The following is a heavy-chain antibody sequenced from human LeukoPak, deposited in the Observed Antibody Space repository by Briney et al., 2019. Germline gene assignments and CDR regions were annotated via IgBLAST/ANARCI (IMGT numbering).Heavy chain of an antibody. V-gene: IGHV3-23*01. CDR2: ISGSDDGT. Sequence: GGSLRLSCAASGFTFSTYAMSWVRQIPGKGLEWVSAISGSDDGTYYADSVKGRFTISRDNSRNTLYLQMNTLRAEDTAIYYCVRVALYYYGSESFYFFEHWGQGTPVTASS. D-gene: IGHD3-10*01. J-gene: IGHJ4*02. CDR1: GFTFSTYA. CDR3: VRVALYYYGSESFYFFEH.